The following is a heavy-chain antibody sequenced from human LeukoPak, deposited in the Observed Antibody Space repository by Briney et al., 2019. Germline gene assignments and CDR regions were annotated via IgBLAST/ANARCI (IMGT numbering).Heavy chain of an antibody. V-gene: IGHV5-51*01. Sequence: ESLKIFWKGSGYSFNNYWVAWVRQMPGKSLGWIGIIYPGDSDTRYSPSFQGQVTISADKSISTAYLQWNSLEASDTAMYYCARRHKRGAYSYGVDYWGQGTLVTVSS. D-gene: IGHD5-18*01. CDR2: IYPGDSDT. CDR1: GYSFNNYW. J-gene: IGHJ4*02. CDR3: ARRHKRGAYSYGVDY.